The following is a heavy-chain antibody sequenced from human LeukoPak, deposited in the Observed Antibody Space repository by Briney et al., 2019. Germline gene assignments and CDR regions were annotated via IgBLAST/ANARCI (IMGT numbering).Heavy chain of an antibody. V-gene: IGHV3-30*18. CDR3: AKAAVAGVLYNWFDP. CDR1: GFTFSSYG. CDR2: ISYDGSNK. D-gene: IGHD6-19*01. Sequence: GGSLRLSCAASGFTFSSYGMHWVRQAPGKGLEGVAVISYDGSNKYYADSVKGRFTISRDNSKNTLYLQMNSLRAEDTAVYYCAKAAVAGVLYNWFDPWGQGNLVTVSS. J-gene: IGHJ5*02.